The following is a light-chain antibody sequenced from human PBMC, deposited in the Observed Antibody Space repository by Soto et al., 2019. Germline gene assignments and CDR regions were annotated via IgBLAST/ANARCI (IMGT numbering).Light chain of an antibody. Sequence: DLQLTQSPSSLSASVGDRVTITCRASQKIHNFLSWYQHKRGKAPKLLIFLASTLETGVPSRFAGSGSGTDFTLTISHLEPEDFATYYCQQSLDNPRTFGGGTRVEIQ. CDR3: QQSLDNPRT. J-gene: IGKJ4*01. CDR1: QKIHNF. CDR2: LAS. V-gene: IGKV1-39*01.